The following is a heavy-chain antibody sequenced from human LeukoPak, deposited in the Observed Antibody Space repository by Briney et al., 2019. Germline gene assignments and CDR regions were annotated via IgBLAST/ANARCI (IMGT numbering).Heavy chain of an antibody. D-gene: IGHD3-10*01. CDR3: ARDGRAYYYGSGSYRGIFPLEF. J-gene: IGHJ4*02. CDR1: GFTVSSNY. Sequence: GGSLRLSCAASGFTVSSNYMSWVRQAPGKGLEWVSVLYSGGSTYYADSVKGRFTISRDNSKNTLYLQMNSLRTEDTAVYYCARDGRAYYYGSGSYRGIFPLEFWGQGTRVTVSS. V-gene: IGHV3-66*01. CDR2: LYSGGST.